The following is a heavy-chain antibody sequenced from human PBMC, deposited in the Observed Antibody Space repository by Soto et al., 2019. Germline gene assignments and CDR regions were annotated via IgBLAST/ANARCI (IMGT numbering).Heavy chain of an antibody. CDR1: GFTFSSYG. J-gene: IGHJ4*02. CDR2: ISYDGSNK. Sequence: GGSLRLSCAASGFTFSSYGMHWVRQAPGKGLEWVAVISYDGSNKYYADSEKGRFTISRDNSKNTLYLQMNSLRAEDTAVYYCAKDNYGDYVFDYWGQGTLVTVSS. CDR3: AKDNYGDYVFDY. D-gene: IGHD4-17*01. V-gene: IGHV3-30*18.